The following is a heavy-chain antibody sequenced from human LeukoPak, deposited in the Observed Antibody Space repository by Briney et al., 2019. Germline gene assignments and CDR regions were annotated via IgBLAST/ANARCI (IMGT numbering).Heavy chain of an antibody. D-gene: IGHD3-10*01. CDR3: ARQLYVSGSHYAPMDV. V-gene: IGHV4-39*01. CDR1: GGSISSSSYF. CDR2: VHYSGST. Sequence: SETLSLTCSVSGGSISSSSYFWGWIRQPPGKGLEWIASVHYSGSTYYNPSLKSRHTISVDTSKNQFSLELSSVTAADTALYFCARQLYVSGSHYAPMDVWGKGTTVTISS. J-gene: IGHJ6*03.